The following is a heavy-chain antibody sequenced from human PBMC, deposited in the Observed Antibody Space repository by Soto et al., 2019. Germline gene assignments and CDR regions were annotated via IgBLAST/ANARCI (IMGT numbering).Heavy chain of an antibody. Sequence: QITLKESGPTLVKPTQTLTLTCTFSGFSLSTSGVGVGWIRQPPGKALEWLALIYWDDDKRYSPSLKSRLTLTKDTSKNQVVLTMTNMDPVDTATDYCCDGSGSYSDYYYYGMDVWGQGTTVTVSS. CDR3: CDGSGSYSDYYYYGMDV. D-gene: IGHD3-10*01. CDR2: IYWDDDK. V-gene: IGHV2-5*02. J-gene: IGHJ6*02. CDR1: GFSLSTSGVG.